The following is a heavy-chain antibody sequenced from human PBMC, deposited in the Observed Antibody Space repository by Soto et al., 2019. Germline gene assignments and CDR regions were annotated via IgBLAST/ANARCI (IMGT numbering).Heavy chain of an antibody. Sequence: SETLSLTCTVSGGSISSGGYYWSWIRQHPGKGLEWIGYIYYSGSTYYNPSLKSRVTISADTSKNQFSLKLSSVTAADTAVYYCARQLDSSGPYYFDYWGQGTLVTVSS. D-gene: IGHD3-22*01. CDR2: IYYSGST. J-gene: IGHJ4*02. V-gene: IGHV4-31*03. CDR1: GGSISSGGYY. CDR3: ARQLDSSGPYYFDY.